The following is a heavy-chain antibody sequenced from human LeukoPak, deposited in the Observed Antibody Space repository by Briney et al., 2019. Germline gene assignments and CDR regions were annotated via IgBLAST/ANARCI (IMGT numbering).Heavy chain of an antibody. CDR3: ARDSDDYFDY. Sequence: SQTLSLTCTVSGGSISSGGYYWSWIRQHPGKGLEWIGYIYYSGSTYYNPSLKSRVTISVDTSKNQFSLKLSSVTAADTAVYYCARDSDDYFDYWGQGTLVTVSS. D-gene: IGHD5-24*01. V-gene: IGHV4-31*03. J-gene: IGHJ4*02. CDR2: IYYSGST. CDR1: GGSISSGGYY.